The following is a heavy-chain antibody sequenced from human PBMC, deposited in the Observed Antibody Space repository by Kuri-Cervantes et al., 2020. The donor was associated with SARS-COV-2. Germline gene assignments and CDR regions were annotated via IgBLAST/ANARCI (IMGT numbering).Heavy chain of an antibody. CDR3: AKDLESQQLVRGLVYYYYYMDV. CDR1: GFTFSSYW. D-gene: IGHD6-13*01. CDR2: IKQDGSNK. V-gene: IGHV3-7*01. Sequence: GGSLRLSCAASGFTFSSYWMSWARQAPGKGLEWVANIKQDGSNKYYADSVKGRFTISRDNSKNTLYLQMNSLRAEDTAVYYCAKDLESQQLVRGLVYYYYYMDVWGKGTTVTVSS. J-gene: IGHJ6*03.